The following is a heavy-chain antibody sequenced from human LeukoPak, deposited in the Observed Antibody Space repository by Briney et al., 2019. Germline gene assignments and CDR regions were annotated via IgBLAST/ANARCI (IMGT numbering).Heavy chain of an antibody. V-gene: IGHV3-74*01. CDR1: GNYW. CDR3: VSFYETY. J-gene: IGHJ4*02. CDR2: INSDGSWT. Sequence: GGSLRLSCVASGNYWMHWVRQAPGKGLVWVSHINSDGSWTSYADSVKGRFTISKDNAKNRVYLQMNSLRAEDTAVYYCVSFYETYWGRGTLVTVSS. D-gene: IGHD2/OR15-2a*01.